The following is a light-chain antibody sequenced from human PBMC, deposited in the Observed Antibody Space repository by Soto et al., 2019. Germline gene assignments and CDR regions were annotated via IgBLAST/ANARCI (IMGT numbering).Light chain of an antibody. V-gene: IGKV3-11*01. CDR1: QSVSRY. Sequence: EIVMTQSPATLSLSPGERATLACRASQSVSRYLAWYHQKPGQPPRILIYDASNRATGIPSRFSGSGSGTDFTLTISSLEPEDFGVYYCQQRSNWPPTFGQGTKLEIK. CDR3: QQRSNWPPT. J-gene: IGKJ2*01. CDR2: DAS.